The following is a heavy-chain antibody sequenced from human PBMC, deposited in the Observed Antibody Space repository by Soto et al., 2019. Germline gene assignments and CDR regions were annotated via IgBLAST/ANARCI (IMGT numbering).Heavy chain of an antibody. CDR1: GFTFSSYW. V-gene: IGHV3-7*03. D-gene: IGHD3-3*01. CDR3: AREKQSNDFWSGHDGDYFDY. J-gene: IGHJ4*02. CDR2: IKQDGSEK. Sequence: PGGSLRLSCAASGFTFSSYWMSWVRQAPGKGLEWVANIKQDGSEKYYVDSVKGRFTISRDNAKNSLYLQMNSLRAEDTAVYYCAREKQSNDFWSGHDGDYFDYWGQGTLVTVSS.